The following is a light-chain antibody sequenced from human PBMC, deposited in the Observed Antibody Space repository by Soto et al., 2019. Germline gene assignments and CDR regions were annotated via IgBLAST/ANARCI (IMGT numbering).Light chain of an antibody. CDR2: AIS. Sequence: DIQMTQSPSSLSASVGDRVTITCRASQGIGNYLGWYQQKPGKGPKRLVYAISSLHSGVPSRFSGSGSGTEFTLTISSPQPEDFATYYCLQYNDYPFTFGQGTRLEIK. CDR3: LQYNDYPFT. V-gene: IGKV1-17*01. J-gene: IGKJ5*01. CDR1: QGIGNY.